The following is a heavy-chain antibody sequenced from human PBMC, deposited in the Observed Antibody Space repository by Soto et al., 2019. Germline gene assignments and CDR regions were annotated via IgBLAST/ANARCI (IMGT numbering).Heavy chain of an antibody. CDR3: ARAQGRYVWGSYRSGMDV. D-gene: IGHD3-16*02. J-gene: IGHJ6*02. CDR2: IYYSGST. Sequence: SETLSLTCTVSGGSVSSGSYYWSWIRQPPGKGLEWIGYIYYSGSTNYNPSLKSRVTISVDTSKNRFSLKLSSVTAADTAVYYCARAQGRYVWGSYRSGMDVWGQGTTVTVSS. CDR1: GGSVSSGSYY. V-gene: IGHV4-61*01.